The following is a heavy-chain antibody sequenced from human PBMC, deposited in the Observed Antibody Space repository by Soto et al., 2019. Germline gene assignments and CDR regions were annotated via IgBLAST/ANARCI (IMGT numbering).Heavy chain of an antibody. Sequence: QVQLVESGGGVVQPGRSLRLSCAASGFTFSSYGMHWVRQAPGKGLEWVAVISYDGSNKYYADSVKGRFTISRDNSKNTLYLQMNSLRAEDTAVYYCAKGYCSGSYCFDYWGQGTLVTVSS. D-gene: IGHD3-10*02. CDR3: AKGYCSGSYCFDY. V-gene: IGHV3-30*18. CDR2: ISYDGSNK. J-gene: IGHJ4*02. CDR1: GFTFSSYG.